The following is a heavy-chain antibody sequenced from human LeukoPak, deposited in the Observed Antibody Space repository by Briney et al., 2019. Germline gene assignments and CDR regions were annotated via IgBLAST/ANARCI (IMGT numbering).Heavy chain of an antibody. CDR2: ISPYNGNT. CDR3: VRASTHRYNWKSGQLNDAFDI. V-gene: IGHV1-18*01. CDR1: GYTFTHYV. D-gene: IGHD1-20*01. J-gene: IGHJ3*02. Sequence: ASVKVSCKTSGYTFTHYVISWVRQAPGQGLEWMGRISPYNGNTKYAQKLQGRVTMTTDTSTSTAYMELRSLRSDDTAVYYCVRASTHRYNWKSGQLNDAFDIWGQGTMVTVSS.